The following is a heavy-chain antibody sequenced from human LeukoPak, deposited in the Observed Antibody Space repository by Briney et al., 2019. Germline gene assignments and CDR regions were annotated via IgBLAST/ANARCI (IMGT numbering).Heavy chain of an antibody. CDR1: GYTFTSYD. CDR3: ARACSSSRGDNWFDP. J-gene: IGHJ5*02. Sequence: GASVKVSCKASGYTFTSYDINWVRQATGQGLEWMGWMNPNSGNTGYAQKFQGRVTMTRNTSISTAYMELSSLRSVDTAVYYCARACSSSRGDNWFDPWGQGTLVTVSS. D-gene: IGHD6-6*01. V-gene: IGHV1-8*01. CDR2: MNPNSGNT.